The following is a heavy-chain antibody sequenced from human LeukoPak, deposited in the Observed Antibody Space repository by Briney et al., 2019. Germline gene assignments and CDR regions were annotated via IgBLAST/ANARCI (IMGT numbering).Heavy chain of an antibody. CDR3: ARHTLVTAISTYNWFDP. D-gene: IGHD2-21*02. CDR2: MFPDGTT. V-gene: IGHV4-39*01. CDR1: GDSISTSTYY. J-gene: IGHJ5*02. Sequence: PSETLSLTCSVSGDSISTSTYYCGWIRQPPGTGLEWIGSMFPDGTTFYNSSLKSRITMSVDAPKNQFFLQLRSVTAADTAVYYCARHTLVTAISTYNWFDPWGQGILVTVSS.